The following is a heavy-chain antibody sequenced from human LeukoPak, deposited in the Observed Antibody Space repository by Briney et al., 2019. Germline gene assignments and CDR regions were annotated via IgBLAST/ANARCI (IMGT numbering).Heavy chain of an antibody. CDR3: AKEIVGAPTPMAY. CDR2: VHKSGST. J-gene: IGHJ4*02. D-gene: IGHD1-26*01. V-gene: IGHV4-4*02. Sequence: KPSETLSLTRAVSNDSLTRNWWRWVRQPPRKGLEWIGEVHKSGSTNYYPSLQSRVTISIDKSKNQIAPELTSVTAADTAVYYCAKEIVGAPTPMAYWGQGILVTVSS. CDR1: NDSLTRNW.